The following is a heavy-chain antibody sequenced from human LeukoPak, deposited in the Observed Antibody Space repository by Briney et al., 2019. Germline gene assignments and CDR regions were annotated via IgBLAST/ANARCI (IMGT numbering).Heavy chain of an antibody. Sequence: GSLRLSCAASGFTFSSHWMSWIRQPPGKGLEWIGEINHSGSTNYNPSLKSRVTISVDTSKNQFSLKLSSVTAADTAVYYCARLRGYGKYYFDYWGQGTLVTVSS. CDR1: GFTFSSHW. V-gene: IGHV4-34*01. CDR2: INHSGST. D-gene: IGHD5-18*01. J-gene: IGHJ4*02. CDR3: ARLRGYGKYYFDY.